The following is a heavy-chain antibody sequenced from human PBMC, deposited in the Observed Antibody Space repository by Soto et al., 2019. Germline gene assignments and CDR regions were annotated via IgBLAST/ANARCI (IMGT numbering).Heavy chain of an antibody. CDR3: ARPAFGDYWYFDL. D-gene: IGHD4-17*01. Sequence: QDQLVQSGAEVKKPGSSVKVSCEASGGTFSSHTFSWVRQAPGQGLEWMGRIIPALGTATYAQKFQGRVTITADESATTVYMELYSLRSEDTAVYYCARPAFGDYWYFDLWGRGTLVTVSS. CDR1: GGTFSSHT. V-gene: IGHV1-69*08. CDR2: IIPALGTA. J-gene: IGHJ2*01.